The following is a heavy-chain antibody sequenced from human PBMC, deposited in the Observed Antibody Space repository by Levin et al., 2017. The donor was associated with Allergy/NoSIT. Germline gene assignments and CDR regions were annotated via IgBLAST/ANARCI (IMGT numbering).Heavy chain of an antibody. CDR2: LSGGGTAS. Sequence: GGSLRLSCAASGFTFSNYAMSWVRQAPGRGLEWVSTLSGGGTASYPADAVKGRFTISRDNSNKMVFVQMNDRTAEDTALYYCAKGFGIESIHFDSWGQGTLVIVSS. CDR3: AKGFGIESIHFDS. J-gene: IGHJ4*02. CDR1: GFTFSNYA. V-gene: IGHV3-23*01. D-gene: IGHD6-6*01.